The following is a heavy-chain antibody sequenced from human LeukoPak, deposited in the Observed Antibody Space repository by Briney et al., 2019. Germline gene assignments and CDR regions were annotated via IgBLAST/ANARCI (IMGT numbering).Heavy chain of an antibody. CDR3: ARTYSLGAFDI. V-gene: IGHV4-59*01. D-gene: IGHD6-13*01. J-gene: IGHJ3*02. Sequence: PSETLSLTCTVSGGSISSSYWSWIRQPPGKGLEWIGYIYYSGSTNYNPSLKSRVTISADTSKNQISLKLSSVTAADTAVYYCARTYSLGAFDIWGQGTMVTVSS. CDR1: GGSISSSY. CDR2: IYYSGST.